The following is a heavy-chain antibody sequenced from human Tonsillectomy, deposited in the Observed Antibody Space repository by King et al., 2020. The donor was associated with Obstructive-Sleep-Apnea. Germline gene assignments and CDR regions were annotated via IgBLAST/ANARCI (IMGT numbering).Heavy chain of an antibody. V-gene: IGHV1-18*01. Sequence: QLVQSGAEVKRPGASVKVSCKASGYIFTKYGLSWVRQAPGQGLAWVGWVSGYEGNTNYAQKMRGRVSMTTDTSSGTAHMELRSLTSDDTAVYFCARDNSSSSSDYWGQGTLVTVSP. CDR2: VSGYEGNT. CDR1: GYIFTKYG. J-gene: IGHJ4*02. D-gene: IGHD6-13*01. CDR3: ARDNSSSSSDY.